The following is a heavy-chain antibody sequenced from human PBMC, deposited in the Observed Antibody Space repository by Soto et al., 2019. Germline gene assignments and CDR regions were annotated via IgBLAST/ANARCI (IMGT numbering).Heavy chain of an antibody. Sequence: QVQLVESGGGVVQTGTSLRLSCVASGFSFGSHAMHWVSQAPGKGLQWVAVISYHGVNKYYTDSVRGRFTVSRDNSKNTVYLQVDSLRSEDTGVYHCVRGGYLQNPGSDAWGQGTLVTVSS. D-gene: IGHD5-18*01. CDR2: ISYHGVNK. CDR3: VRGGYLQNPGSDA. V-gene: IGHV3-30*04. J-gene: IGHJ5*02. CDR1: GFSFGSHA.